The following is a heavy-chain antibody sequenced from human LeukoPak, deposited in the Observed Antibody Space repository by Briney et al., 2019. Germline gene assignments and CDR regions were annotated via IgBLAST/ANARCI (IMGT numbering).Heavy chain of an antibody. CDR2: TYYSGST. V-gene: IGHV4-39*07. CDR3: ARVGGAAIWDAFDI. Sequence: KPSETLSLTCTVSGGSISSSSYYWGWIRQPPGKGLEWIGSTYYSGSTYYNPSLKSRVTISVDTSKNQFSLKLSSVTAADTAVYYCARVGGAAIWDAFDIWGQGTMVTVSS. CDR1: GGSISSSSYY. D-gene: IGHD2-2*02. J-gene: IGHJ3*02.